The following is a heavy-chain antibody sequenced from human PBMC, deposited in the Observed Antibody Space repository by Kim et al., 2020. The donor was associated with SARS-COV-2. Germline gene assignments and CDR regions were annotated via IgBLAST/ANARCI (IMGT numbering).Heavy chain of an antibody. Sequence: SETLSLTCTVSGASINDYNYYWGWIRQPPGQGLEWIGSIYYTGSTYYNTSLKSLVSISVDTSKNQFSLKLNSVTAADTTVYYCARRGYQLLAIDYWGQGTLVTVYS. J-gene: IGHJ4*02. V-gene: IGHV4-39*01. CDR1: GASINDYNYY. D-gene: IGHD2-2*01. CDR2: IYYTGST. CDR3: ARRGYQLLAIDY.